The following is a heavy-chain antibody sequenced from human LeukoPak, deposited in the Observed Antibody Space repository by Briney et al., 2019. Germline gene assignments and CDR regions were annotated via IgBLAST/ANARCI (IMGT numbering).Heavy chain of an antibody. CDR2: IYPGDSDT. Sequence: GESLKISCKGSGYRFTSDWIGWVRQMPGKGLEWMGIIYPGDSDTRYSPSFQGQVTISADKSVNTAYLQWSSLKASDTAMYYCARQSCSGGSCYQPNADYWGQGTLVTVSS. CDR3: ARQSCSGGSCYQPNADY. D-gene: IGHD2-15*01. CDR1: GYRFTSDW. J-gene: IGHJ4*02. V-gene: IGHV5-51*01.